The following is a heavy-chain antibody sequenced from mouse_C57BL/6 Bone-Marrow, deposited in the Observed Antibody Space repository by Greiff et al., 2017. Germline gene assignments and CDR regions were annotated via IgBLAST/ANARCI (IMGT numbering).Heavy chain of an antibody. CDR1: GFNIKDDY. CDR3: TTGSNGD. D-gene: IGHD2-5*01. J-gene: IGHJ2*01. Sequence: VQLKESGAELVRPGASVKLSCTASGFNIKDDYMHWVKQRPEQGLEWIGWIDPENGDTEYASKFQGKATITADTSSNTAYLQLSSLTSEDTAVYYCTTGSNGDWGQGTTLTVSS. V-gene: IGHV14-4*01. CDR2: IDPENGDT.